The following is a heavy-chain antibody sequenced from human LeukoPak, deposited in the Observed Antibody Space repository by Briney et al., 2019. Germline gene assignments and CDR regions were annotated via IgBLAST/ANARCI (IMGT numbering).Heavy chain of an antibody. J-gene: IGHJ4*02. CDR3: ARTGPYGDYDY. CDR1: GYTFTIYG. CDR2: ISAYNGNT. Sequence: ASVKVSCKASGYTFTIYGISWVRQAPGQGREWMGWISAYNGNTNYAQKLQGRVTMTTDTSTSTAYMELRSLRFDDTAVYYCARTGPYGDYDYWGQGTLVTVSS. V-gene: IGHV1-18*01. D-gene: IGHD4-17*01.